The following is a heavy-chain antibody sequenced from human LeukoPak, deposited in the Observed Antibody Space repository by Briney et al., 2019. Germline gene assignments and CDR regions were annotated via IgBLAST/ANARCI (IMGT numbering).Heavy chain of an antibody. J-gene: IGHJ6*03. CDR2: IYYSGST. Sequence: SETLSLTCAVYGGSFSGYYWGWIRQPPGKGLEWIGSIYYSGSTYYNPSLKSRVTISVDTSKNQFSLKLSSVTAADTAVYYCASPDPSSGYTYYMDVWGKGTTVTVSS. CDR1: GGSFSGYY. D-gene: IGHD3-22*01. CDR3: ASPDPSSGYTYYMDV. V-gene: IGHV4-39*01.